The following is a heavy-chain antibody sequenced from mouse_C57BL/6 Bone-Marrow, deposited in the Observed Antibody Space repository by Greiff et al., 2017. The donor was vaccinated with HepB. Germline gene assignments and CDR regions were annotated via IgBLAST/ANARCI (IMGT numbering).Heavy chain of an antibody. J-gene: IGHJ4*01. D-gene: IGHD1-1*01. CDR1: GFSLTSYG. CDR3: YYGSSYVENAMDY. CDR2: IWRGGST. Sequence: VQLVESGPGLVQPSQSLSITCTVSGFSLTSYGVHWVRQSPGKGLEWLGVIWRGGSTDYNAAFMSRLSITKDNSKSQVFFKMNSLQADDTAIYYCYYGSSYVENAMDYWGQGTSVTVSS. V-gene: IGHV2-5*01.